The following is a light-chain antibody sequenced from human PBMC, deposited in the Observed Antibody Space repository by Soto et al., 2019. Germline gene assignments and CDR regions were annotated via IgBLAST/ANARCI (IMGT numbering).Light chain of an antibody. Sequence: DIQMTQSPSTLSASVGDRVIITCRASQSISSWLAWYQQKPGKAPKLLIYKASGLESGVPSRFSGSGSGTDFTLTISSLQPDDLATYYCQQYNSYSPLTVGGGTKVDIK. V-gene: IGKV1-5*03. CDR2: KAS. CDR3: QQYNSYSPLT. J-gene: IGKJ4*01. CDR1: QSISSW.